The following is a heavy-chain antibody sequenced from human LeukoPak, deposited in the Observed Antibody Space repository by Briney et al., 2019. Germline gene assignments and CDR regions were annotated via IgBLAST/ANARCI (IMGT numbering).Heavy chain of an antibody. CDR1: GFTFSSYG. CDR2: IWYDGSNK. D-gene: IGHD1-1*01. J-gene: IGHJ6*02. CDR3: VTGTPDYYYGMDV. Sequence: PGRSLRLSCGASGFTFSSYGMHWVRQAPGKGLEWVAVIWYDGSNKYYSDSVKGRFTISRDNSKNTLYLQMNSLRAEDTAVYYCVTGTPDYYYGMDVWGQGTTVTVSS. V-gene: IGHV3-33*01.